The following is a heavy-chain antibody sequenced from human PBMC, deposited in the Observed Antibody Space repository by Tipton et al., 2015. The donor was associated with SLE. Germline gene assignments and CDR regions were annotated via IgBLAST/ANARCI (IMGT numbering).Heavy chain of an antibody. Sequence: TLSLTCTVSGGSISSHYWSWIRQPPGKGLEWIGYIYYSGSTNYNPSLKSRVTMSVDTSKNQFSLKLSSVTAADTAVYYCARGGGFGDLRIAYWGQGTLVTVSS. CDR1: GGSISSHY. J-gene: IGHJ4*02. V-gene: IGHV4-59*11. CDR2: IYYSGST. CDR3: ARGGGFGDLRIAY. D-gene: IGHD3-10*01.